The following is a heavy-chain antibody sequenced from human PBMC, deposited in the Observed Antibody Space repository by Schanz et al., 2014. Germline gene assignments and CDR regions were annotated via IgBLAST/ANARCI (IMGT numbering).Heavy chain of an antibody. D-gene: IGHD2-2*01. CDR3: AKRCSSTSCSHGAFDI. J-gene: IGHJ3*02. Sequence: VQLVESGGGLVQPGGSLRLSCAASGFTFRNYDMRWVRQAPGKGLEWVAIISYDGRHKNYADSVKGRFTISRDNSKNTLHLQMNSLRDEDTAMYYCAKRCSSTSCSHGAFDIWGQGTMVTVSS. V-gene: IGHV3-30*18. CDR2: ISYDGRHK. CDR1: GFTFRNYD.